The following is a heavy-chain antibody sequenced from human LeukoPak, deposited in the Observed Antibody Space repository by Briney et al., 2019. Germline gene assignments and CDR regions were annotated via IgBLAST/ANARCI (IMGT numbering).Heavy chain of an antibody. V-gene: IGHV3-NL1*01. CDR2: IYSGGST. Sequence: GSLRLSCAASGFTFSSYGMHWVRQAPGKGLEWVSVIYSGGSTYYADSVKGRFTISRDNAKNSLYLQMNSLRAEDTAVYYCARPMVRGVIMESAFDIWGQGTMVTVSS. J-gene: IGHJ3*02. D-gene: IGHD3-10*01. CDR1: GFTFSSYG. CDR3: ARPMVRGVIMESAFDI.